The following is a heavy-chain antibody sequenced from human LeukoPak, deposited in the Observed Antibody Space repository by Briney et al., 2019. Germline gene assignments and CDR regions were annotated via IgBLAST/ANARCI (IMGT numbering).Heavy chain of an antibody. CDR2: ISGSGGST. V-gene: IGHV3-23*01. Sequence: GGSLRLSCAASGFTFSSYAMSWVRQAPGKGLEWVSAISGSGGSTYYADSVKGRFTISRDNSKNTLYLQMNSLRAEDTAVYYCAKIIGESYYYDSGGYYSNFDYWGQGTLVTVSS. J-gene: IGHJ4*02. D-gene: IGHD3-22*01. CDR1: GFTFSSYA. CDR3: AKIIGESYYYDSGGYYSNFDY.